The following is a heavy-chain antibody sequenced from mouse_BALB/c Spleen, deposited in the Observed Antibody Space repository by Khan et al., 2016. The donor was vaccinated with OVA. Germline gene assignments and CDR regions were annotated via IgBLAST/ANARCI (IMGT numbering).Heavy chain of an antibody. CDR3: ARTAIHYYGSYTMDY. J-gene: IGHJ4*01. Sequence: VQLQQSGAELVKPGASVKLSCTASGFNIKDTYIHWIMQRPEQGLEWIGRIDPATGNSNFDPKFQGKATITADTSSNTAYLHLTDLTSEDTAVYYWARTAIHYYGSYTMDYWGHGTSVTVSS. CDR2: IDPATGNS. CDR1: GFNIKDTY. D-gene: IGHD1-2*01. V-gene: IGHV14-3*02.